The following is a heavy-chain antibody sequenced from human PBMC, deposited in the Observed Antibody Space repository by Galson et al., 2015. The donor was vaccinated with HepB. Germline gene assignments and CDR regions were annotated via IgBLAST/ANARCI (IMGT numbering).Heavy chain of an antibody. J-gene: IGHJ6*02. CDR1: GYTFTSYA. CDR2: INAGNGNT. Sequence: SVKVSCKASGYTFTSYAMHWVRQAPGQRLEWMGWINAGNGNTKYSQKFQGRVTITRDTSASTAYMELSSLRSEDTAVYYCARDLLVRGVNVPARYYYYGMDVWGQGTTVTVSS. V-gene: IGHV1-3*01. CDR3: ARDLLVRGVNVPARYYYYGMDV. D-gene: IGHD3-10*01.